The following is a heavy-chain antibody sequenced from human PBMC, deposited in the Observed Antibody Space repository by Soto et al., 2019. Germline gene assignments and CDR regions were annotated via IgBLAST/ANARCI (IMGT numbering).Heavy chain of an antibody. CDR2: IKQDGSEK. CDR3: ARDDAYFLGSDAFDI. J-gene: IGHJ3*02. Sequence: PGGSLRLSCAASGFTFSSYWMSWVRQAPGKGLEWVANIKQDGSEKHYVDSVKGRFTISRDNAKNSVYLLMNSLRAEDTAVYYCARDDAYFLGSDAFDIWGQGTMVTVS. CDR1: GFTFSSYW. D-gene: IGHD3-16*01. V-gene: IGHV3-7*01.